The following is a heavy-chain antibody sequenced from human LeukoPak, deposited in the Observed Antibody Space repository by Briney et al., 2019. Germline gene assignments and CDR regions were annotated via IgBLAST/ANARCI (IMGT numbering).Heavy chain of an antibody. CDR3: AREGGRAAAGRFDY. CDR2: IQNDGSDK. D-gene: IGHD6-13*01. Sequence: GGSLRLSCAASGINFRSSGMHWVRQAPGKGVAWVTFIQNDGSDKSYAASVKGRFTISRDNSKNTVYLHMNSLRADDTALYYCAREGGRAAAGRFDYWGQGTLVTVSS. V-gene: IGHV3-30*02. CDR1: GINFRSSG. J-gene: IGHJ4*02.